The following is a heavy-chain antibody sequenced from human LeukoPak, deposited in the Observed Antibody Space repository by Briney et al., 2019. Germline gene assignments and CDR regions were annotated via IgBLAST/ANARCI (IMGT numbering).Heavy chain of an antibody. V-gene: IGHV3-23*01. CDR3: VRDRVVDGRFGELLPFDY. CDR1: GFTFSSYA. J-gene: IGHJ4*02. D-gene: IGHD3-10*01. Sequence: GGSLRLSCAASGFTFSSYAMSWVRQAPGKGLEWVSAISGSGGSTYYADSVKGRFTISRDNSKNTLYLQMNSLRAEDTAVYYCVRDRVVDGRFGELLPFDYWGQGTLVTVSS. CDR2: ISGSGGST.